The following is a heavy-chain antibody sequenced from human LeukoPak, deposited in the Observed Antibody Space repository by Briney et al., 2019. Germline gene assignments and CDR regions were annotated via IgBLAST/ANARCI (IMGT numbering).Heavy chain of an antibody. D-gene: IGHD3-3*01. CDR1: GFTFSSYA. CDR3: AKGMETDLDFDY. CDR2: ISGSAGST. J-gene: IGHJ4*02. V-gene: IGHV3-23*01. Sequence: GGSLRLSCAASGFTFSSYAMSWVRQAPGKGLEWVSTISGSAGSTYYADSVKGRFTISRDNAKNSLYLQMDSLRGEDTAVYYCAKGMETDLDFDYWGQGTLVTVSS.